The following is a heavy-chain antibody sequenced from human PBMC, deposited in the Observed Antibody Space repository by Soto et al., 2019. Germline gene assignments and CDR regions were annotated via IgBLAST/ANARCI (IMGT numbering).Heavy chain of an antibody. J-gene: IGHJ4*02. V-gene: IGHV4-30-2*01. D-gene: IGHD2-15*01. Sequence: QLQLQESGSGLVKPSQTLSLTCAVSGGSISSGGYSWSWIRQPPGKGLEWIGYSYHSGSTYYNPSLKSRVTISVDRSKHQFSLKLSSVTAADTAVYYCATLVGGKGYYWGQGTLVTVSS. CDR2: SYHSGST. CDR3: ATLVGGKGYY. CDR1: GGSISSGGYS.